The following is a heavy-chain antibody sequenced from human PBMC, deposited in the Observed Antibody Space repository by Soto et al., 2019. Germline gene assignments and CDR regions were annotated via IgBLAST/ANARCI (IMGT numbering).Heavy chain of an antibody. D-gene: IGHD3-10*01. CDR2: IYYSGST. CDR3: ARRAVGSYYVDY. CDR1: AGSISSYY. V-gene: IGHV4-59*12. Sequence: SETLSLTCTVSAGSISSYYWSWIRQPPGKGLEWIGYIYYSGSTNYNPTLKSRVTISVDTSKNQFSLKLSSVTAADTAVYYCARRAVGSYYVDYWGQGTLVTVSS. J-gene: IGHJ4*02.